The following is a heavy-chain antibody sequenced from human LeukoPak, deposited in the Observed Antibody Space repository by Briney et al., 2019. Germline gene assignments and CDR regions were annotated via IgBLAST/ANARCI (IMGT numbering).Heavy chain of an antibody. Sequence: GGSLRLSCAASGFTFSDHYMDWVRQAPGKGLEWVGRTRNKANSYTTEYAASVKGRFTISRDDSKNSLYLQMNSLKTEDTAVYYCARVAHDYSNYHYYYYMDVWGKGTTVTVSS. CDR1: GFTFSDHY. J-gene: IGHJ6*03. CDR3: ARVAHDYSNYHYYYYMDV. D-gene: IGHD4-11*01. V-gene: IGHV3-72*01. CDR2: TRNKANSYTT.